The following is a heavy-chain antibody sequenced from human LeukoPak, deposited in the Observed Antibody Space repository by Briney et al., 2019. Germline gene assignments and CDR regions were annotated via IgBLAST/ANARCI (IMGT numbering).Heavy chain of an antibody. D-gene: IGHD6-19*01. V-gene: IGHV6-1*01. Sequence: SQTLSLTCDISGDSVSSNSAAWNWIRQSPSRGLEWLGRTWYMSKWYNVYAVSVQGRLTINPDTSKNQFSLHLNSVTPEDTAVYFCARAGHGSHWFDPWGQGTLVTVSS. CDR1: GDSVSSNSAA. J-gene: IGHJ5*02. CDR3: ARAGHGSHWFDP. CDR2: TWYMSKWYN.